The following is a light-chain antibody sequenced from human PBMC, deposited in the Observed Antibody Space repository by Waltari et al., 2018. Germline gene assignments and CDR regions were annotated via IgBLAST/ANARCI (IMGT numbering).Light chain of an antibody. CDR3: QQYYSAPPT. V-gene: IGKV4-1*01. CDR2: WAS. CDR1: QSVLYSSDNKNY. J-gene: IGKJ5*01. Sequence: DIVMTQSPDSLAVSLGERATVNCKSSQSVLYSSDNKNYLAWYQQKPGQPPKLLIYWASTRESGVPARFSGSGSGTDFTLTISSLQAEDVAVYFYQQYYSAPPTFGQGTRLEIK.